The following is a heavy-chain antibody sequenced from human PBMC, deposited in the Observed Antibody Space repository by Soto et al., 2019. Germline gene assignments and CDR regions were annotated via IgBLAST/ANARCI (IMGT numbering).Heavy chain of an antibody. J-gene: IGHJ4*02. CDR2: ISSNSAYI. D-gene: IGHD2-2*01. V-gene: IGHV3-21*04. Sequence: GGSLRLSCAASGFTFRSFTMNWVRQAPGKGLEWVSTISSNSAYIYYTDALRGRFTISRDNAKNSLHLQMNSLRAEDTAVYYCARDELGYCSSTSCPSFDYWGQGTLVTVSS. CDR1: GFTFRSFT. CDR3: ARDELGYCSSTSCPSFDY.